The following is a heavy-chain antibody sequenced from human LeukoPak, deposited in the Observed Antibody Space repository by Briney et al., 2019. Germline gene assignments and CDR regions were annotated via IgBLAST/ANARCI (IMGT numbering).Heavy chain of an antibody. J-gene: IGHJ4*02. Sequence: SETLSLTCAVYGCSFSDYYWSWIRQPPGKGGEWHREINHSGSTNYNPSLKSRVTISVETSKNQFSLKLSSVTAADTAVYYCASKYYDFWSGYQRGYFDYWGEGTLVTVSS. D-gene: IGHD3-3*01. CDR1: GCSFSDYY. CDR3: ASKYYDFWSGYQRGYFDY. V-gene: IGHV4-34*01. CDR2: INHSGST.